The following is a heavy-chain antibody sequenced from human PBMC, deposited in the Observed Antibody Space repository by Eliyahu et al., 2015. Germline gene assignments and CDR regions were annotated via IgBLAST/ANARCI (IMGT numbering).Heavy chain of an antibody. CDR2: INGDGNVA. CDR3: GTGGGPYFTY. V-gene: IGHV3-74*01. Sequence: EVHLVESGGRLVQPGESLTVSCRDSGSAFSRYWMHWVRQRPGKELEWISFINGDGNVANYGDSVKGRFTISRDNAENTLYLQMNSLGAEDTAMYYCGTGGGPYFTYWGQGTLVTVSS. D-gene: IGHD2-15*01. J-gene: IGHJ4*02. CDR1: GSAFSRYW.